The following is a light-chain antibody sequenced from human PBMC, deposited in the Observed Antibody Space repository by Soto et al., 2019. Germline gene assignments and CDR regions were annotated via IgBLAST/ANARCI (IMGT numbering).Light chain of an antibody. Sequence: EFGLTQSPGTLSLSPGERATLSCRASQSVTRNYLAWYQQKPGQAPRLLIYDASSRATGIPDRFSGGGSGTDFTLTISRLEPEDFAVYYCQQFSSYPLTFGGGTKVDIK. CDR3: QQFSSYPLT. J-gene: IGKJ4*01. V-gene: IGKV3-20*01. CDR1: QSVTRNY. CDR2: DAS.